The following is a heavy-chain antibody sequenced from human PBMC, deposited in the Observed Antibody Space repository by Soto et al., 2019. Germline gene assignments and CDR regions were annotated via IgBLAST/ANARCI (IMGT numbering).Heavy chain of an antibody. J-gene: IGHJ4*02. CDR1: GGSISSGDYY. CDR2: IYYSGST. V-gene: IGHV4-30-4*01. D-gene: IGHD3-10*01. CDR3: ARGRGSGESDY. Sequence: PSETLSLTCTVSGGSISSGDYYWSWIRQPPGKGLEWIGYIYYSGSTYYNPSLKSRVTISVDTSKNQFSLKLSSVTAADTAVYYCARGRGSGESDYWGQGTLVTVSS.